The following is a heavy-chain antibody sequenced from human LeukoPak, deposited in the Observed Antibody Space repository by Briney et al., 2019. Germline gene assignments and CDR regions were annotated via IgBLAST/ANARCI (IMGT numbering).Heavy chain of an antibody. J-gene: IGHJ5*02. CDR2: ISSSSSYI. V-gene: IGHV3-21*01. CDR3: ARGSGRYDYVWGSYRSNWFDP. CDR1: GFSFRSYN. Sequence: GGSLRLSCAASGFSFRSYNMSWVRQAPGKGLEWVSSISSSSSYIYYADSVKGRFTISRDNAKNSLYLQMNSLRAEDTAVYYCARGSGRYDYVWGSYRSNWFDPWGQGTLVTVSS. D-gene: IGHD3-16*02.